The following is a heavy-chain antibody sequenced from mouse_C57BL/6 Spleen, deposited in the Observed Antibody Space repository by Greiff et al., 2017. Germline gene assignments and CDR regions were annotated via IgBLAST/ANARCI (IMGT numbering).Heavy chain of an antibody. J-gene: IGHJ4*01. CDR2: INPSNGGT. Sequence: VQLQQPGTELVKPGASVKLSCKASGYTFTSYWMHWVKQRPGQGLEWIGNINPSNGGTNYNEKFKSKATLTVDESSSTAYMQLSSLTSEDSAVYYCARSGYGSGYYYAMDYWGQGTSVTVSS. V-gene: IGHV1-53*01. D-gene: IGHD1-1*01. CDR1: GYTFTSYW. CDR3: ARSGYGSGYYYAMDY.